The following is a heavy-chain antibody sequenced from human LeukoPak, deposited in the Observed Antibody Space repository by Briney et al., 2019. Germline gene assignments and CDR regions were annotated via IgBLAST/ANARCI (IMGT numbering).Heavy chain of an antibody. CDR3: AKDIGGYSYAADY. D-gene: IGHD5-18*01. V-gene: IGHV3-43*02. CDR2: ISGDGGRT. Sequence: PGGSLSLSCPADSFTFDDYAMHWVRQAPGKGLEWVSLISGDGGRTYYADSGKGRFTMSRDNSKNSLYLQMNSLRTEDTALYYCAKDIGGYSYAADYWGQGTLVTVSS. CDR1: SFTFDDYA. J-gene: IGHJ4*02.